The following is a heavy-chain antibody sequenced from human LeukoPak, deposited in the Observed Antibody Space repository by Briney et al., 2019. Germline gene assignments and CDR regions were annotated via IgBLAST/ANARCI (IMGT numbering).Heavy chain of an antibody. D-gene: IGHD5-12*01. CDR2: IYSGGST. J-gene: IGHJ4*02. CDR3: ARDSRYSGYDFDY. Sequence: GGSLRLSCAASGFTVSSNYMTWVRQAPGKGLEWVSVIYSGGSTYSADSVKRRFTISRDNSRNTLYLQIYSLRAEDTAVYYCARDSRYSGYDFDYWGQGTLVTVSS. V-gene: IGHV3-53*01. CDR1: GFTVSSNY.